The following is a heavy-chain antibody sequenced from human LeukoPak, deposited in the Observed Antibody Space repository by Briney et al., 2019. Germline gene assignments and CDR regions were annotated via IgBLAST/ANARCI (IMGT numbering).Heavy chain of an antibody. CDR2: IYHSGST. CDR3: ARATNGASDY. Sequence: SQTLSRTCAVSGGSISSGGYSWSWIRQPPRKGLEWIGYIYHSGSTYYNPSLKSRVTISVDRSKNQFSLKLSSVTAADTAVYYCARATNGASDYWGQGTLVTVSS. J-gene: IGHJ4*02. V-gene: IGHV4-30-2*01. D-gene: IGHD1-14*01. CDR1: GGSISSGGYS.